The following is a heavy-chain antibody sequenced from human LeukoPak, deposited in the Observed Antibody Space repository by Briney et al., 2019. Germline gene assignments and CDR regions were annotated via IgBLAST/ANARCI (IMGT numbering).Heavy chain of an antibody. CDR2: ISSSSSYI. J-gene: IGHJ4*02. CDR3: ARDGLSGGSWRDY. V-gene: IGHV3-21*01. D-gene: IGHD2-15*01. CDR1: GFTFSSYS. Sequence: GGSLRLSCAASGFTFSSYSMNWVRQAPGKGLEWVSSISSSSSYIYYADSVKGRFTISRDNAKNSLYLQMNSLRAEDTAVYYCARDGLSGGSWRDYWGQGTLVTVSS.